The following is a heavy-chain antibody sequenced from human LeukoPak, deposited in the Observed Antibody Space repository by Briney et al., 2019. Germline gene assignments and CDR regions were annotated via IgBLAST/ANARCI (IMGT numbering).Heavy chain of an antibody. V-gene: IGHV3-43D*03. Sequence: GGSLRLSCAASGFTFDDYAMHWVRQAPGKGLEWVSLISWDGGSTYYADSAKGRFTISRDNSKNSLYLQMNSLRAEDTALYYCAKEALLGSYYGMDVWGQGTMVTVSS. CDR3: AKEALLGSYYGMDV. D-gene: IGHD1-26*01. CDR2: ISWDGGST. J-gene: IGHJ6*02. CDR1: GFTFDDYA.